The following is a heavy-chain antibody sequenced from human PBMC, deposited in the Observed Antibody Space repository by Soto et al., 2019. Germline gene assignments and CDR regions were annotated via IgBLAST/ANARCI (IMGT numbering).Heavy chain of an antibody. CDR3: ARHLVYDNSGYFDY. V-gene: IGHV5-51*01. CDR2: IYPDDSDT. J-gene: IGHJ4*01. CDR1: GYSFTSYW. D-gene: IGHD3-22*01. Sequence: GESLKISCKGSGYSFTSYWIGWVRQMPGKGLERMGIIYPDDSDTKYSPSFQGQVTISVDKSISTAYLQWSSLKASDTAMYYCARHLVYDNSGYFDYWGHGTMVTVSS.